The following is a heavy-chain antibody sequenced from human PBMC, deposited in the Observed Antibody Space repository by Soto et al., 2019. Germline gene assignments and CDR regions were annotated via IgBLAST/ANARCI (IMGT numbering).Heavy chain of an antibody. CDR1: GYSFTSYW. Sequence: GESLKISCKGSGYSFTSYWIGWVRQMPGKGLEWMGIIYPGDSDTRYSPSFQGQVTISADKSISTAYLQWSSLKASDTAMYYCARHNIYDSRGYSYGMDVWGQGTTVTVSS. CDR2: IYPGDSDT. D-gene: IGHD3-22*01. V-gene: IGHV5-51*01. J-gene: IGHJ6*02. CDR3: ARHNIYDSRGYSYGMDV.